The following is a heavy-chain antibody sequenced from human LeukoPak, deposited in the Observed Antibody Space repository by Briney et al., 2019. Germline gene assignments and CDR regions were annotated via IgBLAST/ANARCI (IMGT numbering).Heavy chain of an antibody. J-gene: IGHJ5*02. D-gene: IGHD4-17*01. Sequence: PGGSLRLSCAASGFTFSNAWMSWVRQAPGKGLEWVGRIKSKTDGRTTDYAAPVKGRFTISRDDSKNTLYLQMNSLKTEDTAVYYCTTLQRSWGQGTLVTVSS. CDR3: TTLQRS. CDR1: GFTFSNAW. V-gene: IGHV3-15*01. CDR2: IKSKTDGRTT.